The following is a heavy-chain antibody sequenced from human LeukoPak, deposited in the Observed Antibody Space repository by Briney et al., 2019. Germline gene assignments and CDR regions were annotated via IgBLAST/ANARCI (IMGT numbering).Heavy chain of an antibody. Sequence: GGTLRLSCAASGFTFSNYGMNWVRQAPGKGLDWVSAISGSGGSTYYADSVKGRFTISRDNSKNTLYLQMNSLRPEDTAVYYCARDGVEMATALDYWGQGTLVTVSS. CDR3: ARDGVEMATALDY. D-gene: IGHD5-24*01. J-gene: IGHJ4*02. CDR2: ISGSGGST. V-gene: IGHV3-23*01. CDR1: GFTFSNYG.